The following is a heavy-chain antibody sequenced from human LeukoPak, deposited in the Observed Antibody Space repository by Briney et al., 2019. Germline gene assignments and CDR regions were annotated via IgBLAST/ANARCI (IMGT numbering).Heavy chain of an antibody. CDR1: GYSISSGYF. V-gene: IGHV4-38-2*02. CDR2: IYYTGNT. CDR3: ARQTGSGLFILP. J-gene: IGHJ4*02. Sequence: PSETLSLTCTVSGYSISSGYFWGWIRQPPGKGLEWIGSIYYTGNTYYDASLKSQVSISIDTSKNQFSLKLTSVTAADTAVYYCARQTGSGLFILPGGQGTLVTVSS. D-gene: IGHD3/OR15-3a*01.